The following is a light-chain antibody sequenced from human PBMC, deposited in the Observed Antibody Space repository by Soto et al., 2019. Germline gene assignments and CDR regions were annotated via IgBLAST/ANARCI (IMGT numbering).Light chain of an antibody. CDR2: GHN. V-gene: IGLV2-11*01. CDR3: QSYDSSLSGSGV. CDR1: SSDVGGYNS. Sequence: QSALTQPRSVSGSPGQSVTISCTGTSSDVGGYNSVSWYQQHPGKAPKLLVSGHNIRPSGVPDRFYGSKSGTSASLAITGLQAEDEADYYCQSYDSSLSGSGVFGGGTKLTVL. J-gene: IGLJ3*02.